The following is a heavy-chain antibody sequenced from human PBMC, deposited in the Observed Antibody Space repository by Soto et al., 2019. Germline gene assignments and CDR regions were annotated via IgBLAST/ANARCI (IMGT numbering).Heavy chain of an antibody. V-gene: IGHV3-30*18. CDR2: ISYDGSNK. CDR1: GFTFSSYG. Sequence: GGSLRLSCAASGFTFSSYGMHWVRQAPGKGLEWVAVISYDGSNKYYADSVKGRFTISRDNSKNTLYLQMNSLRAEDTAVYYCAKDVVGLVVPTNYYGMDVRGQGTTVTVSS. J-gene: IGHJ6*02. D-gene: IGHD2-2*01. CDR3: AKDVVGLVVPTNYYGMDV.